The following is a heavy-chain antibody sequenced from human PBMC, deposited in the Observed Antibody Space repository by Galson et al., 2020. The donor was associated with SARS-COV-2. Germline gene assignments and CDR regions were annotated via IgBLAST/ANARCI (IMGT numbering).Heavy chain of an antibody. D-gene: IGHD4-4*01. Sequence: ASVKVSCKTSAYTFTAYYIHWVRQAPGQGLEWMGWINPNTGGTNYAQKFQGWVTMTRDTSISTAYMALSSLKSDDTAVYYCAGETGMATVNYFDYWGQGTLVTVSS. CDR3: AGETGMATVNYFDY. V-gene: IGHV1-2*04. CDR2: INPNTGGT. CDR1: AYTFTAYY. J-gene: IGHJ4*02.